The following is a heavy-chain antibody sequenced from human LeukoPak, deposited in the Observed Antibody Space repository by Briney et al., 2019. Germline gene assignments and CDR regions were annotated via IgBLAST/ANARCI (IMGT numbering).Heavy chain of an antibody. Sequence: SETLSLTCTVSGGSISSSSYYRGWIRQSPGKGLEWIGTMSNSGSTYYNPSLKSRVTISGDTAKNQFSLKLSSVTAADTAVYYCARRSQAAAGRGIDYWGQGTLVTVSS. CDR1: GGSISSSSYY. V-gene: IGHV4-39*01. CDR3: ARRSQAAAGRGIDY. D-gene: IGHD6-13*01. J-gene: IGHJ4*02. CDR2: MSNSGST.